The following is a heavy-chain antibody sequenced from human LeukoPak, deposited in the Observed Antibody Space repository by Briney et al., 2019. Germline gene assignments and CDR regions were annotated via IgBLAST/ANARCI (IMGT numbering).Heavy chain of an antibody. D-gene: IGHD3-9*01. J-gene: IGHJ4*02. CDR1: GYTFTGYY. CDR3: ARVRTYSDWLFSNLDY. Sequence: ASVKVSCKASGYTFTGYYMHWVRQAPGQGLEWMGWINSNSGGTKYAQKFQGRVSMTRDTSISTVYMELSRLRSDDTAVYYCARVRTYSDWLFSNLDYWGQGTLVTVSS. CDR2: INSNSGGT. V-gene: IGHV1-2*02.